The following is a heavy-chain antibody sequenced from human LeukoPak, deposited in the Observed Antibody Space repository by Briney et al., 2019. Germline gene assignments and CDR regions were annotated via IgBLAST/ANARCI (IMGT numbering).Heavy chain of an antibody. J-gene: IGHJ6*03. CDR3: ARVDTAMVSLTLDYYYMDV. CDR2: ISWNSGSI. CDR1: GFTFDDYA. V-gene: IGHV3-9*03. D-gene: IGHD5-18*01. Sequence: GGSLRLSCAASGFTFDDYAMHWVRQAPGKGLEWVSGISWNSGSIGYADSVKGRFTLSRDNAKNSLYLQMNSLRAEDMALYYCARVDTAMVSLTLDYYYMDVWGKGTTVTVSS.